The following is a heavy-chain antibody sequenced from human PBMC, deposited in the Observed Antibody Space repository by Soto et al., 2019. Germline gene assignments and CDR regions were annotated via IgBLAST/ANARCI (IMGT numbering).Heavy chain of an antibody. CDR3: ARDRPTIFGVVIRNYYYYYYGMDV. CDR1: GYTFTSYY. D-gene: IGHD3-3*01. J-gene: IGHJ6*02. Sequence: GASVKVSCKASGYTFTSYYMHWVRQAPGQGLEWVGIINPSGSSTSYAQKFQGRVTMTRDTSTSTVYMELSSLRSEDTAVYYCARDRPTIFGVVIRNYYYYYYGMDVWGQGTTVTVSS. CDR2: INPSGSST. V-gene: IGHV1-46*01.